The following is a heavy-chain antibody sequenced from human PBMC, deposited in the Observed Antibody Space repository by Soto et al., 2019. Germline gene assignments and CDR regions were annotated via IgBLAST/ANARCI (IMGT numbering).Heavy chain of an antibody. CDR2: IIPILGIA. CDR3: ARGQGSGSYYNVRYWFDP. Sequence: QVQLVQSGAEVKKPGSSVKVSCKASGGTFSSYTISWVRQAPGQGLEWMGRIIPILGIANYAQKFQGRVTITADKSTSTAHMELSSLRSEDTAVYYCARGQGSGSYYNVRYWFDPWGQGTLVTVSS. CDR1: GGTFSSYT. V-gene: IGHV1-69*02. J-gene: IGHJ5*02. D-gene: IGHD3-10*01.